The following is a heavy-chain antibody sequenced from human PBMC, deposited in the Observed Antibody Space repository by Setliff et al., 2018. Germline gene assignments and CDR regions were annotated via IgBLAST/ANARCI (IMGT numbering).Heavy chain of an antibody. CDR3: ARSFYGCFNY. J-gene: IGHJ4*02. Sequence: ASVKVSCKASGYIFTTYAMSWMRQAPGQGLEWIGWISPYNGDTKYAQKLQDRVTMTRDTSTSTVYVELSSLRSDDTAVYYCARSFYGCFNYWGQGTLVTVSS. CDR1: GYIFTTYA. V-gene: IGHV1-18*01. D-gene: IGHD3-10*01. CDR2: ISPYNGDT.